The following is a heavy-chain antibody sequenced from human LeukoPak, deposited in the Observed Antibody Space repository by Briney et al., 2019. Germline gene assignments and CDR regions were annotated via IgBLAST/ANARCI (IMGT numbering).Heavy chain of an antibody. CDR3: ARPRYGSGSLDS. Sequence: SETLSLTCAVYGESFSGHYWTWIRQPPGRGLEWIGEINHSGSTTSNPSLNNRVTISVDTSKNQFSLKLTSVTAADTAAYYCARPRYGSGSLDSWGQGTLVTVSS. J-gene: IGHJ4*02. V-gene: IGHV4-34*01. CDR2: INHSGST. D-gene: IGHD3-10*01. CDR1: GESFSGHY.